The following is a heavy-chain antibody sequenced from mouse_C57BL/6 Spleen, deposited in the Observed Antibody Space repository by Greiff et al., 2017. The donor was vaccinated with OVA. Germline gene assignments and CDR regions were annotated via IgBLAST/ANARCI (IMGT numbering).Heavy chain of an antibody. V-gene: IGHV6-6*01. Sequence: EVQRVESGGGLVQPGGSMKLSCAASGFTFSDAWMDWVRQSPEKGLEWVAEIRNKANNHATYYAESVKGRFSISRDDSKSSVYLQMNSLRAEDTGIYYCTRQTRAVYYDYATGGWLAYWGQGTLVTVSA. CDR2: IRNKANNHAT. J-gene: IGHJ3*01. CDR3: TRQTRAVYYDYATGGWLAY. D-gene: IGHD2-4*01. CDR1: GFTFSDAW.